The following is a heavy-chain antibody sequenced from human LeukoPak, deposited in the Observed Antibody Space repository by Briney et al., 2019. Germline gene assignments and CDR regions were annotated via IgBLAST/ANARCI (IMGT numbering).Heavy chain of an antibody. CDR1: GFTFDDYA. CDR3: AKGGLVHRFDP. J-gene: IGHJ5*02. CDR2: ISWNSGSI. V-gene: IGHV3-9*01. Sequence: GGSLRLSCAASGFTFDDYAMHWVRQAPGKGLEWVSGISWNSGSIGYADSVKGRFTISRDNSKNTLYLQMNSLRADDTAVYYCAKGGLVHRFDPWGQGTLVTVSS.